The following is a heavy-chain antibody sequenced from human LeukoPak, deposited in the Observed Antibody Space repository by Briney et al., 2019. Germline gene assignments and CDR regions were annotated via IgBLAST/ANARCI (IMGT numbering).Heavy chain of an antibody. D-gene: IGHD2-15*01. V-gene: IGHV1-18*01. Sequence: GASVKVSCKASGYTFTSYGISWVRQAPGQGLEWMGWISAYNGNTNYAQKLQGRVTMTTDTSTSTAYMELRSLRSDDTAVYYCARTVGTGFSCYKDSFDIWGQGTMVTVSS. CDR1: GYTFTSYG. CDR3: ARTVGTGFSCYKDSFDI. CDR2: ISAYNGNT. J-gene: IGHJ3*02.